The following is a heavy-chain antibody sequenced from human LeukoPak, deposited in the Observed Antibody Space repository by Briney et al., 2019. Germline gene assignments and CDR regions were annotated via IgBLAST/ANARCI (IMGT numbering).Heavy chain of an antibody. Sequence: ASVKVSCKASGYTFTGYYMHWVRQAPGQGLEWMGWINPNSGGTNYAQKFQGRVTMTRDTSISTAYMELSRLRSDDTAVYYCARGGAARPRGYYYYYYMDVWGKGTTVTVSS. J-gene: IGHJ6*03. D-gene: IGHD6-6*01. CDR1: GYTFTGYY. CDR2: INPNSGGT. CDR3: ARGGAARPRGYYYYYYMDV. V-gene: IGHV1-2*02.